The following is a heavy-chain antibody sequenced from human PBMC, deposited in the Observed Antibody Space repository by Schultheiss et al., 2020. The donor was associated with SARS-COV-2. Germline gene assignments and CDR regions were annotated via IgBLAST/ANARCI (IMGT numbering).Heavy chain of an antibody. D-gene: IGHD1-26*01. Sequence: GGSLRLSCTASGFTFGDYAMSWFRQAPGKGLEWVGFIRSKAYGGTTEYAASVKGRFTISRDDSKSIAYLQMNSLKTEDTAVYYCTSALGSGSYLPFDYWGQGTLVTVSS. J-gene: IGHJ4*02. CDR1: GFTFGDYA. CDR3: TSALGSGSYLPFDY. V-gene: IGHV3-49*03. CDR2: IRSKAYGGTT.